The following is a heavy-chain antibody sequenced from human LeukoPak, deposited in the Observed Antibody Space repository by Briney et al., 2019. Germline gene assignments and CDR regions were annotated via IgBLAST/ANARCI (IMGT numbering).Heavy chain of an antibody. Sequence: SVRVSCKASGGTFSSYAISWVRQAPGQGLEWMGGIIPIFGTANYAQKFQGRVTITADESTSTAYMELSSLRSEDTAVYYCARDASGSYYLFDYWGQGTLVTVSS. CDR1: GGTFSSYA. V-gene: IGHV1-69*01. CDR3: ARDASGSYYLFDY. J-gene: IGHJ4*02. D-gene: IGHD1-26*01. CDR2: IIPIFGTA.